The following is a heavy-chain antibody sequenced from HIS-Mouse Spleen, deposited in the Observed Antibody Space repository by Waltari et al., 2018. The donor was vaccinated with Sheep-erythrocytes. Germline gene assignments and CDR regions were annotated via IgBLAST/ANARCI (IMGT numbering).Heavy chain of an antibody. D-gene: IGHD1-26*01. Sequence: EVQLVESGGGLVKPGGSLRLSCAASGFTFSSYSMNWVRQAPGKGLQGVSSISSSSSYIYYADSVKGRFTISRENAKNSLYLQMNSLRAEDTAVYYCARVASGATFDYWGQGTLVTVSS. CDR2: ISSSSSYI. J-gene: IGHJ4*02. CDR1: GFTFSSYS. CDR3: ARVASGATFDY. V-gene: IGHV3-21*01.